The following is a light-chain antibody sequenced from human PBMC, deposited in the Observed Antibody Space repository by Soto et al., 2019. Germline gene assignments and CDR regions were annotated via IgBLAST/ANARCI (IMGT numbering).Light chain of an antibody. V-gene: IGKV3-11*01. CDR3: QQRYTWVT. Sequence: EIVLTQSPATLSLYPGERATLSCRASQSVGNSLAWFQQTPGQAPRLLIYDASTRATGIPARFSGSGSGTASTLTISSLEPEDSAVYYCQQRYTWVTFRGGTKVEIK. CDR1: QSVGNS. J-gene: IGKJ4*01. CDR2: DAS.